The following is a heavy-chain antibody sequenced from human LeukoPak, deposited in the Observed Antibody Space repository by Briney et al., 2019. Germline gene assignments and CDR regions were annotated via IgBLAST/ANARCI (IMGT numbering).Heavy chain of an antibody. J-gene: IGHJ4*02. CDR2: IYHSGST. CDR1: GGSISSGGYY. V-gene: IGHV4-30-2*01. D-gene: IGHD6-19*01. CDR3: ARLAVAGSGGLDY. Sequence: SETLSLTCTVSGGSISSGGYYWSWIRQPPGKGLEWIGYIYHSGSTYYNPSLKSRVTISVDRSKNQFSLKLSSVTAADTAVYYCARLAVAGSGGLDYWGQGTLVTVSS.